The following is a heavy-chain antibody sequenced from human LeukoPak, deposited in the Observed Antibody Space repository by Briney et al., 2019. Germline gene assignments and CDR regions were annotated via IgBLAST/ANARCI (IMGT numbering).Heavy chain of an antibody. Sequence: PGGSLRLSCAASGFTFSSYSMNWVRQAPGKGLEWVSSISSSSSYIYYADSVKGRFTISRDNAKNSLYLQMNSLRAEDTAVYYCARTYYYDSSGYPGAFDIWGQGTMVTVSS. CDR2: ISSSSSYI. CDR1: GFTFSSYS. V-gene: IGHV3-21*01. J-gene: IGHJ3*02. D-gene: IGHD3-22*01. CDR3: ARTYYYDSSGYPGAFDI.